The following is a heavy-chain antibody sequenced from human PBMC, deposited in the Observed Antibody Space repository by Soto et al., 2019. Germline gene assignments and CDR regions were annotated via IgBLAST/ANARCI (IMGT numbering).Heavy chain of an antibody. CDR2: IFSNDEK. CDR3: ARLENSLYYFDS. D-gene: IGHD1-1*01. CDR1: GFSLSNARWG. Sequence: QVTLKESGPVLVKPTETLTLTCTVSGFSLSNARWGVSWIRQPPGKALECLAHIFSNDEKSFSAPLKSRLTIPKDTSKSQVVLTLTNMGPVDTATYYCARLENSLYYFDSWGQGTLVTVSS. J-gene: IGHJ4*02. V-gene: IGHV2-26*01.